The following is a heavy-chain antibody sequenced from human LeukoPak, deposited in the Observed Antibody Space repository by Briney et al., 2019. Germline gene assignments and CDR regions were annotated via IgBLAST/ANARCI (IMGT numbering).Heavy chain of an antibody. Sequence: KPGGSLRLSCAASGFTFSSYSMNWVRQAPGKGLEWVSSISSSSSYIYYADSVKGRFTISRDNAKNSLYLQMNSLRAEDTAVYYCARDPAGLLWFGERWFDPWGQGTLVTVSS. CDR3: ARDPAGLLWFGERWFDP. V-gene: IGHV3-21*01. CDR1: GFTFSSYS. D-gene: IGHD3-10*01. CDR2: ISSSSSYI. J-gene: IGHJ5*02.